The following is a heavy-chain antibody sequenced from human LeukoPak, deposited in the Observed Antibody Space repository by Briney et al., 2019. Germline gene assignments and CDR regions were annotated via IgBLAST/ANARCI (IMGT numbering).Heavy chain of an antibody. Sequence: SETLSLACAVYGGSFSGYYWSWIRQPPGKGLEWIGEINHSGSTNYNPSLKSRVTISVDTSKNQFSLKLSSVTAADTAVYYCARVRWILHYFDYWGQGTLVTVSS. CDR3: ARVRWILHYFDY. CDR1: GGSFSGYY. V-gene: IGHV4-34*01. D-gene: IGHD5-18*01. J-gene: IGHJ4*02. CDR2: INHSGST.